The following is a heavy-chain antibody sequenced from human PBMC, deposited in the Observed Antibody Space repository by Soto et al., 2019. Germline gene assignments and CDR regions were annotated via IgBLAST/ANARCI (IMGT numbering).Heavy chain of an antibody. CDR1: GYTFTSYY. D-gene: IGHD3-22*01. CDR3: ASHYYYDSSGYYSFVRGQYYFDY. Sequence: ASVKVSCKASGYTFTSYYMHWVRQAPGQGLEWMGIINPSGGSTSYAQKFQGRVTMTRDTSTSTVYMELSSLRSEDTAVYYCASHYYYDSSGYYSFVRGQYYFDYWGQGTLVTVSS. J-gene: IGHJ4*02. CDR2: INPSGGST. V-gene: IGHV1-46*01.